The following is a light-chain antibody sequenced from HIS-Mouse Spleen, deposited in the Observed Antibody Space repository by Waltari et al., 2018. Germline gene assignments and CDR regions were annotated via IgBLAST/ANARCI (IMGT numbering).Light chain of an antibody. CDR2: AAS. Sequence: DIKLTQSPPFLFESLGARVTFTCRASQGISSWLAWYQQKPGKAPKLLIYAASTLQSGVPSRFSGSGSGTEFTLTISSLQPEDFATYYCQQLNSYPPTFGQGTKVEIK. CDR1: QGISSW. CDR3: QQLNSYPPT. V-gene: IGKV1-9*01. J-gene: IGKJ1*01.